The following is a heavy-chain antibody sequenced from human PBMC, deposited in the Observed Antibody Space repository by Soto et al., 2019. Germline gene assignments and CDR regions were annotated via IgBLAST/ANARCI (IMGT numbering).Heavy chain of an antibody. CDR3: VRDGSSGWHFDS. Sequence: PGGSLRLSCAASGFTFDDYAMHWVRLDPGKGLEWVSGVSWNSGNIAYADSVKGLFTISRDNAKNSLSLQMNSLRAEDTAVYYCVRDGSSGWHFDSWGQGTLVTVSS. CDR2: VSWNSGNI. V-gene: IGHV3-9*01. J-gene: IGHJ4*02. D-gene: IGHD6-19*01. CDR1: GFTFDDYA.